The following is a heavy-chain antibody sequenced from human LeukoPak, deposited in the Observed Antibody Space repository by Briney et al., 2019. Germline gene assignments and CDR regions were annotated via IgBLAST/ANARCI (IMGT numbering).Heavy chain of an antibody. D-gene: IGHD6-19*01. CDR3: ARIHGGGWYYFDY. CDR1: GGSISSYY. J-gene: IGHJ4*02. CDR2: IYYSGST. Sequence: SETLSLTGTVSGGSISSYYWSWIRQPPGKGLEWIGYIYYSGSTNYNPSLKSRVTISVDTSKNQFSLKLSSVTAADTAVYYCARIHGGGWYYFDYWGQGTLVTVSS. V-gene: IGHV4-59*01.